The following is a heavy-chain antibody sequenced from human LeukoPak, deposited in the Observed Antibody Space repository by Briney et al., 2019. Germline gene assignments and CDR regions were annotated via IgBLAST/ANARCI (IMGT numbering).Heavy chain of an antibody. J-gene: IGHJ3*02. D-gene: IGHD2-2*01. CDR1: GGSISSSSYY. V-gene: IGHV4-39*01. CDR3: ARHNMPDDAFDI. Sequence: PSETLSLACTVSGGSISSSSYYWGWIRQPPGKGLEWIGSIYYSGSTYYNPSLKSRVTISVDTSKNQFSLKLSSVTAADTAAYYCARHNMPDDAFDIWGQGTMVTVSS. CDR2: IYYSGST.